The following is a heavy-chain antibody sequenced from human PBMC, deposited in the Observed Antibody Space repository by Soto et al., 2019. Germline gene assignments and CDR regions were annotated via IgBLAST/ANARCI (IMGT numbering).Heavy chain of an antibody. J-gene: IGHJ6*02. CDR2: ISGSGGST. D-gene: IGHD6-13*01. CDR3: AKGHSSSPSPQYYYYGMDV. CDR1: GLTFSSFA. V-gene: IGHV3-23*01. Sequence: PGGSLRLSCAASGLTFSSFAMSWVRQAPGKGLEWVSGISGSGGSTYHADSVKGRFIISRDNSKNMLYLQMNSVRPEDTAVYYCAKGHSSSPSPQYYYYGMDVWGQGTTVTVS.